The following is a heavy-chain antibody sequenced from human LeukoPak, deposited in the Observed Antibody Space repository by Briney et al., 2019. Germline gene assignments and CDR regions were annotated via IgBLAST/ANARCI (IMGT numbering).Heavy chain of an antibody. Sequence: SETLSLTCAVYGGSFSGYYWSWIRQPPGKGLEWIGEINHSGSTNYNPSLKSRVTISVDTSKNQFSLKLSSVTAADTAVYYCARVVRGVILPYYYYYMDAWGKGTTVTVSS. CDR1: GGSFSGYY. CDR3: ARVVRGVILPYYYYYMDA. CDR2: INHSGST. V-gene: IGHV4-34*01. D-gene: IGHD3-10*01. J-gene: IGHJ6*03.